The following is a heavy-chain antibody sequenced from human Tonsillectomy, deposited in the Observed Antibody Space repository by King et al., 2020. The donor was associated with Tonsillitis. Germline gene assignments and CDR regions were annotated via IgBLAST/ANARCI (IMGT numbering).Heavy chain of an antibody. V-gene: IGHV3-30*18. CDR1: GFTFSTYD. D-gene: IGHD5-18*01. CDR2: ISFDGSDK. CDR3: AKVEYSYGPGAFDI. J-gene: IGHJ3*02. Sequence: VQLVESGGGVVQPGRSLRLSCAASGFTFSTYDIHWVRQAPGKGLEWVAVISFDGSDKYYADSVKGRFTISRDISKNTLYLQMNSLRAEDTDVYYCAKVEYSYGPGAFDIWGQGTMVTVSS.